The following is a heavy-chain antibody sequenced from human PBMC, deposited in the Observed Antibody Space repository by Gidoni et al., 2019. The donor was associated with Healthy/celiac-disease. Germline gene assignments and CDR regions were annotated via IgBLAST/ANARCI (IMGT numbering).Heavy chain of an antibody. V-gene: IGHV4-39*01. CDR1: GGSISSSSYY. CDR2: IYYSGST. D-gene: IGHD3-22*01. Sequence: QLQLQESGPGLVKPSETLSLTCTVPGGSISSSSYYWGWIRQPPRKGLEWIGSIYYSGSTYYNPSLKSRVTISVDTSKNQFSLKLSSVTAADTAVYYCARLSSGYHFDYWGQGTLVTVSS. CDR3: ARLSSGYHFDY. J-gene: IGHJ4*02.